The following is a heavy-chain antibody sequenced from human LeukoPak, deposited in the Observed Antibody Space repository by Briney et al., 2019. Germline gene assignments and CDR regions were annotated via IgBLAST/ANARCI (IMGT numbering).Heavy chain of an antibody. Sequence: GGSLRLSCAASGFSFSDYWMTWVRQAPGKGLEWVAHIKQDGSEKYYVDSIKGRFTISRDNAKNLVYLQMNSLRADDTAVYYCARGWNYAFRFDYWGQGILVTVSS. J-gene: IGHJ4*02. V-gene: IGHV3-7*01. CDR3: ARGWNYAFRFDY. CDR2: IKQDGSEK. D-gene: IGHD3-3*01. CDR1: GFSFSDYW.